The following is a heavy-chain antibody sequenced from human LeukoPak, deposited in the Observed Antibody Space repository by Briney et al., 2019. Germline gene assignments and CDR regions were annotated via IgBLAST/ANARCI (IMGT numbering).Heavy chain of an antibody. V-gene: IGHV3-30*03. CDR2: ISYDGSNK. Sequence: QSGGSLRLSCAASRFTFSGYGMHWVRQAPGKGLEWVAVISYDGSNKYYADSVKGRFTISRDNSKNTLYLQMNSLRAEDTAVYYCAREGGNDYDWFDPWGQGTLVTVSS. CDR3: AREGGNDYDWFDP. D-gene: IGHD4-17*01. CDR1: RFTFSGYG. J-gene: IGHJ5*02.